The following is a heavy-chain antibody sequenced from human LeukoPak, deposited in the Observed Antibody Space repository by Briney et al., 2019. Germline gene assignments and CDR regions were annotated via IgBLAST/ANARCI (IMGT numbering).Heavy chain of an antibody. CDR3: ARWTGRGRFDP. CDR2: IYTSGST. D-gene: IGHD3/OR15-3a*01. J-gene: IGHJ5*02. V-gene: IGHV4-61*02. CDR1: GGSICSGSYY. Sequence: SETLSLTCTVSGGSICSGSYYWSWIRQPAGKGLEWIGRIYTSGSTNYNPSLKSRVTISVDTSKNQFSLKLSSVTAADTAVYYCARWTGRGRFDPWGQGTLVTVSS.